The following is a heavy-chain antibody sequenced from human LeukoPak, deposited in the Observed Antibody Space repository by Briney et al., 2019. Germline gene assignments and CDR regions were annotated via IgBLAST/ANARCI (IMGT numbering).Heavy chain of an antibody. CDR1: GGSISSYY. J-gene: IGHJ5*02. D-gene: IGHD3-10*01. CDR3: ARGGYYGSGNDFRFDP. V-gene: IGHV4-59*01. Sequence: SETLSLTCTVSGGSISSYYWSWIRQPPGKGLEWIGCIYYSGSTNYKPSLKSRVTISVDTSKNQFSLKLSSVTAADTAVYYCARGGYYGSGNDFRFDPWGQGTLVTVSS. CDR2: IYYSGST.